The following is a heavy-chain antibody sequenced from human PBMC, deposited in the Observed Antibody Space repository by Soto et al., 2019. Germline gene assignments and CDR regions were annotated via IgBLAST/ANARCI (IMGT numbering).Heavy chain of an antibody. CDR1: GFTFSSHR. J-gene: IGHJ4*02. D-gene: IGHD3-16*02. CDR2: ISTSSTYI. Sequence: GGSLRLSCAASGFTFSSHRMHWVRHIPGKGLEWVSSISTSSTYIDYADSVKGRFTISRDNAKNSLLLQMSSLRADDTAVYFCATCIVTPGTHYFSTWGQGALVTVSS. V-gene: IGHV3-21*01. CDR3: ATCIVTPGTHYFST.